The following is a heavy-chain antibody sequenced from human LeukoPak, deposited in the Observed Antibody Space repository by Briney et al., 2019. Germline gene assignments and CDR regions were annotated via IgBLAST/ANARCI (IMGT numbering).Heavy chain of an antibody. CDR2: IRYDGSNK. CDR1: GFTFSTYG. CDR3: AKSCSGGSCFPDS. D-gene: IGHD2-15*01. V-gene: IGHV3-30*02. J-gene: IGHJ4*02. Sequence: GGSLRLSCAASGFTFSTYGMHWVRQTPGKGLEWVAFIRYDGSNKVYVDSVKGRFTISRDNSKNTLYLQMDSLRAEDTAVYCCAKSCSGGSCFPDSWGQGTLVTVSS.